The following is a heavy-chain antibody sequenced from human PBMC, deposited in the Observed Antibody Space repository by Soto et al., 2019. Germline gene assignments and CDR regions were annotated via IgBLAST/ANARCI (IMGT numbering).Heavy chain of an antibody. V-gene: IGHV3-64*01. D-gene: IGHD6-6*01. J-gene: IGHJ6*03. CDR1: GFTFSSDA. CDR3: ARRARADYYYMDV. CDR2: ISSNGIGT. Sequence: EVQLVESGGGLAQPGGSLRLSCAASGFTFSSDAMDWVRQAPGKGLEYVSGISSNGIGTYYASSVNGRFTISRDNSRDTVDLQMDSLRPEDMAVYYCARRARADYYYMDVWGKGTTVTVS.